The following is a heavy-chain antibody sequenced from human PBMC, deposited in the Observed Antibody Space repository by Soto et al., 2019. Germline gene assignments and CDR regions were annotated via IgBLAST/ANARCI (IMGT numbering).Heavy chain of an antibody. Sequence: QLQLQESGPGLIKASETLSLTCTVSGGSITSGGYSWSWVRQPPGKGREWIGYIFCSGNSHHNTSLKGRVTISIERSRNQFSLKLRAVTAADTATYFCARCGATTVAPFWYFDLWGRGTLVTVSS. D-gene: IGHD4-17*01. CDR3: ARCGATTVAPFWYFDL. V-gene: IGHV4-30-2*01. CDR1: GGSITSGGYS. CDR2: IFCSGNS. J-gene: IGHJ2*01.